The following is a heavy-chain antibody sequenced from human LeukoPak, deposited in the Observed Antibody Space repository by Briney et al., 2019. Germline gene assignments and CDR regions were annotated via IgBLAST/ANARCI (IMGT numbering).Heavy chain of an antibody. CDR1: GFTFSNYW. V-gene: IGHV3-74*03. J-gene: IGHJ4*02. Sequence: GGSLRLSCAASGFTFSNYWIHWVRQAPGKGLVWVSRIDNAGSITTYADSVKGRFTISRDNAENTLYLQMNSLRVEDTAVYYCVRAQPFGGCWGQGTLVTVSS. D-gene: IGHD3-10*01. CDR2: IDNAGSIT. CDR3: VRAQPFGGC.